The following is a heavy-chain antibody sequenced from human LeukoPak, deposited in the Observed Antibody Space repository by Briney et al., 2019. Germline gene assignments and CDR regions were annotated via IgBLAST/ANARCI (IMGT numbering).Heavy chain of an antibody. CDR2: IYYSGST. CDR1: GGSISSYY. Sequence: SETLSLTCTVSGGSISSYYWSWIRQPPGKGLEWIGYIYYSGSTHYNPSLQSRATISLEETKNKLPLKLKCVTAEDTTVYYFARVVEGGCDCYDYWGQGTLVTVSS. D-gene: IGHD2-21*01. J-gene: IGHJ4*02. V-gene: IGHV4-59*01. CDR3: ARVVEGGCDCYDY.